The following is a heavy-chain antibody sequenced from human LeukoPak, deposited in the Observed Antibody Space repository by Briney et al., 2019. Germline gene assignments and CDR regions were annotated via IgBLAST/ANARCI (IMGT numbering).Heavy chain of an antibody. CDR1: GGTFSSYA. CDR2: IIPILGIA. Sequence: SVKVSCKASGGTFSSYAISWVRQAPGQGLEWMGRIIPILGIANHAQKFQGRVTITADKSTSTAYMELSSLRSEDTAVYYCAIERIYYDSSGYYPFDYWGQGTLVTVSS. CDR3: AIERIYYDSSGYYPFDY. V-gene: IGHV1-69*04. D-gene: IGHD3-22*01. J-gene: IGHJ4*02.